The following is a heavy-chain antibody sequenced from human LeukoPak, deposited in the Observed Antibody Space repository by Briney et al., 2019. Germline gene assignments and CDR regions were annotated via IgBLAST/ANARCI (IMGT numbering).Heavy chain of an antibody. V-gene: IGHV4-39*07. CDR2: IYYSGST. CDR3: ARVPYYYFYMDV. Sequence: PSETLSLTCTVSGGSISSSSYYWGWIRQPPGKGLEWNGSIYYSGSTYYNPSLKSRVTISVDTSKNQFSLKLSSVTAADTAVYYCARVPYYYFYMDVWGKGTTVTVSS. CDR1: GGSISSSSYY. J-gene: IGHJ6*03.